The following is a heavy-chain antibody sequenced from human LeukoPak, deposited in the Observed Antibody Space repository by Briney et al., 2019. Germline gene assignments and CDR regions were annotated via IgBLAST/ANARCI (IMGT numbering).Heavy chain of an antibody. CDR3: AIARFRVGATFTYYYYYMDV. CDR1: GGSISSYY. J-gene: IGHJ6*03. V-gene: IGHV4-59*01. D-gene: IGHD3-16*01. CDR2: IYYSGST. Sequence: SETLSLTCTVSGGSISSYYWSWIRQPPGKGLEWIGYIYYSGSTNYNPSLKSRVTISVDTSKNQFSLKLSSVTAADTGVYYCAIARFRVGATFTYYYYYMDVWGKGTTVTISS.